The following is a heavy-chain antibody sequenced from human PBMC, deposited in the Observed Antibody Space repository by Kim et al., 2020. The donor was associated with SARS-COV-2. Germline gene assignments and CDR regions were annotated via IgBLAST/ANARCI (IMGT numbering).Heavy chain of an antibody. CDR1: GYNFGSYW. D-gene: IGHD6-6*01. CDR3: ARYAVRQDGFDV. Sequence: GESLKISCKGSGYNFGSYWINWVRQMPGKGLEWMGRIDPNDSESNYSPSFQGHATISADTSTNTAYLQWSSLKASETARYFCARYAVRQDGFDVWGQGTMVTVSS. CDR2: IDPNDSES. V-gene: IGHV5-10-1*01. J-gene: IGHJ3*01.